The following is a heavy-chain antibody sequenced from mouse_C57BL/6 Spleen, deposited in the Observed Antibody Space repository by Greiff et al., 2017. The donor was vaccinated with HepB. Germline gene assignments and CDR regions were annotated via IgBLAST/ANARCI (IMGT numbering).Heavy chain of an antibody. Sequence: QVQLKESGAELMKPGASVKLSCKATGYTFTGYWIEWVKQRPGHGLEWIGEILPGSGSTNYNEKFKGKATFTADASSNTAYLQLNSLTTEDSAVYYYARDTTVVEENYFDYWGQGTTLTVSS. V-gene: IGHV1-9*01. J-gene: IGHJ2*01. CDR3: ARDTTVVEENYFDY. CDR1: GYTFTGYW. D-gene: IGHD1-1*01. CDR2: ILPGSGST.